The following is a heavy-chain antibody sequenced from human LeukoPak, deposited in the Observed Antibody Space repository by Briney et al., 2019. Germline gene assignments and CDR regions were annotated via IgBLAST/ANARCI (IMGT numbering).Heavy chain of an antibody. CDR2: ISYSGATT. CDR3: ARSISSSSSYDY. J-gene: IGHJ4*02. Sequence: KPGGSLRLSCATSGFTFGSYAMTWVRQAPGKGLEWVSGISYSGATTYYGDSVKGRFTISRDNADNTLYLQMNSLRVEDTAVYYCARSISSSSSYDYWGQGTLVTVSS. D-gene: IGHD1-20*01. CDR1: GFTFGSYA. V-gene: IGHV3-23*01.